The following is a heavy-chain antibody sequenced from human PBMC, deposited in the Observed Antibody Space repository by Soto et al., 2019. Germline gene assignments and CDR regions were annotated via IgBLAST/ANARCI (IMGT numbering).Heavy chain of an antibody. V-gene: IGHV1-18*01. J-gene: IGHJ5*02. CDR1: GYTFTRYG. CDR3: ARSHYDILTGYPNWFDP. Sequence: QVQLVQSGAEVKKPGASVKVSCKASGYTFTRYGISWVRQAPGQGLEWMGWISAYNGNANYAQKFQGRVTITTDTSTSTAYMELRSLRSDDTAVYYCARSHYDILTGYPNWFDPWGQVTLVTVSS. D-gene: IGHD3-9*01. CDR2: ISAYNGNA.